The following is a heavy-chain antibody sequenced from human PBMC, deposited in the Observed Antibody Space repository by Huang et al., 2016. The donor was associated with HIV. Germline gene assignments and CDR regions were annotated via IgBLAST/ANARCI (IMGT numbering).Heavy chain of an antibody. Sequence: QVQLVESGGGVVQPGRSLRLSCAASGFTLSDYAIHWVRQAAGKGLEWGAVRAYDGNDKFYSDSVGGRFTISRDNVNNTLYLQMNSLRHEDTALYYCARFGKRLPMLRGEDVIGDIWGQGTMVIVSS. CDR2: RAYDGNDK. CDR3: ARFGKRLPMLRGEDVIGDI. V-gene: IGHV3-30-3*01. J-gene: IGHJ3*02. D-gene: IGHD3-10*01. CDR1: GFTLSDYA.